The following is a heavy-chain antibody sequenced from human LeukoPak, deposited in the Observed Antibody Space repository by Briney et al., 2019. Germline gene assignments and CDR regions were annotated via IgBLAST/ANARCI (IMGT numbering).Heavy chain of an antibody. CDR2: IYYSGST. CDR1: GDSIDSYY. Sequence: SETLSLTCTVSGDSIDSYYWSWIRQSPGKGLEWIGYIYYSGSTNYNPSLKSRVTISVDTSKNQFSLKLSSVTAADTAVYYCARARRKGYGDENWFDPWGQGTLVTVSS. V-gene: IGHV4-59*01. J-gene: IGHJ5*02. D-gene: IGHD4-17*01. CDR3: ARARRKGYGDENWFDP.